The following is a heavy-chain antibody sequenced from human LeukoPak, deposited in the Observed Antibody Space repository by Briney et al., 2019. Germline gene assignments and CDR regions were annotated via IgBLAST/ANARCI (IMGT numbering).Heavy chain of an antibody. J-gene: IGHJ6*03. CDR2: MNPNSGNT. D-gene: IGHD6-13*01. CDR1: GYTFTSYD. V-gene: IGHV1-8*03. Sequence: ASVKVSCKASGYTFTSYDINWVRQATGQGLEWMGCMNPNSGNTGFAQKFQGRVTITRNTSISTAYMELSSLRSEDTAVYYCARGGSSWYFYYYYMDVWGKGTTVTVSS. CDR3: ARGGSSWYFYYYYMDV.